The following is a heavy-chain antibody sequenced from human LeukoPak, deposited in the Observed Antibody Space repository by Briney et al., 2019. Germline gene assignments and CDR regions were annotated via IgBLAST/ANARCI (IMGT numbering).Heavy chain of an antibody. CDR2: IYHSGST. Sequence: SETRSLTCAVSGGSISSSNWWSWVRQPPGKGLEWIGEIYHSGSTNYNPSLKSRVTISVDKSKNQFSLKLSSVTAADTAVYYCARGHSSGLRWFDPWGQGTLVTVSS. CDR1: GGSISSSNW. V-gene: IGHV4-4*02. D-gene: IGHD3-22*01. CDR3: ARGHSSGLRWFDP. J-gene: IGHJ5*02.